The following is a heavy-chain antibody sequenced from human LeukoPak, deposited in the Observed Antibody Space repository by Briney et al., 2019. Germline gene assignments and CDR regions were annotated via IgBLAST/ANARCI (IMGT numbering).Heavy chain of an antibody. V-gene: IGHV1-3*01. CDR1: GYTFTDYA. J-gene: IGHJ4*02. CDR3: ARGSTSDWPLDH. CDR2: IDAGNGDT. D-gene: IGHD2-2*01. Sequence: GASVTVSFKASGYTFTDYAMHWVRQAPGQRFERMGWIDAGNGDTRYSQKFQGRVTITRDTSAGTAYIELRSLRSEDTAMYYCARGSTSDWPLDHWGQETLVTISS.